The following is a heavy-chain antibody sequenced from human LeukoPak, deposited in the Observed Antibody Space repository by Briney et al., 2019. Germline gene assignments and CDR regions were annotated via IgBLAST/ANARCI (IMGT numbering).Heavy chain of an antibody. CDR2: ISSNGGST. Sequence: PGGSLRLSCAASGFTFSSYAMHWVRQAPGKGLEYVSAISSNGGSTYYANSVKGRLTISRDNSKNTLYLQMGSLRAEDMAVYYCARVPRDYGDYGYFDYWGQGTLVTVSS. CDR3: ARVPRDYGDYGYFDY. CDR1: GFTFSSYA. J-gene: IGHJ4*02. D-gene: IGHD4-17*01. V-gene: IGHV3-64*01.